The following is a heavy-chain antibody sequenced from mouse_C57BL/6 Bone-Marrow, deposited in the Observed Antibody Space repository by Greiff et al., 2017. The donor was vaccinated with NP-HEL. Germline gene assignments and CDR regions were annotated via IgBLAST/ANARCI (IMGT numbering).Heavy chain of an antibody. CDR2: IDPSDSYT. CDR1: GYTFTSYW. J-gene: IGHJ2*01. V-gene: IGHV1-69*01. D-gene: IGHD2-4*01. Sequence: VKLQQPGAELVMPGASVKLSCKASGYTFTSYWMHWVKQRPGQGLEWIGEIDPSDSYTNYNQKFKGKSTLTVDKSSSTAYMQLSSLTSEDSAVYYCARGAYYDYVYFDYWGQGTTLTVSS. CDR3: ARGAYYDYVYFDY.